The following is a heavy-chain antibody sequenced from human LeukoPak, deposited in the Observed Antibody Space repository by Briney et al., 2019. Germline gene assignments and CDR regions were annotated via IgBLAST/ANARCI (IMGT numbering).Heavy chain of an antibody. CDR2: ISGIGGST. CDR3: AKDAPVNIVVVPAANS. Sequence: GGSLRLSWAASGFTFISYAMCWVRQAPGKGLEWVSAISGIGGSTYYADSVKGRFTISRDNSKNTLYLQMNSLRAEDTAVYYCAKDAPVNIVVVPAANSWGQGTLVTVSS. D-gene: IGHD2-2*01. J-gene: IGHJ4*02. V-gene: IGHV3-23*01. CDR1: GFTFISYA.